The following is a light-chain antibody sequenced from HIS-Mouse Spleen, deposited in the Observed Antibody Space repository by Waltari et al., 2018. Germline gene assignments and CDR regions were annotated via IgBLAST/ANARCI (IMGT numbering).Light chain of an antibody. CDR3: CSYAGSSTWV. CDR1: SSHVGSYHL. V-gene: IGLV2-23*01. CDR2: EGS. Sequence: QSALTQPASVSGSPGQSITIPCTGTSSHVGSYHLVSWYQPHPGKAPKLMIYEGSKRPSGVSNRFSGSKSGNTASLTISGLQAEDEADYYCCSYAGSSTWVFGGGTKLTVL. J-gene: IGLJ3*02.